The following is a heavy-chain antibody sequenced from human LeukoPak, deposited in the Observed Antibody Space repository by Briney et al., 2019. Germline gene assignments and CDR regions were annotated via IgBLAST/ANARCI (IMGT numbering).Heavy chain of an antibody. CDR2: ISGGGDT. D-gene: IGHD2-2*02. J-gene: IGHJ4*02. Sequence: PGGSLRLSCAASGFTFASYAMSWVRQAPGQGLEWVSLISGGGDTNYADSVKGRFTISRDNSKNTLYLQMNSLRAEDTAVYYCAREGVPAAIGYYFDYWGQGTLVTVSS. CDR1: GFTFASYA. V-gene: IGHV3-23*01. CDR3: AREGVPAAIGYYFDY.